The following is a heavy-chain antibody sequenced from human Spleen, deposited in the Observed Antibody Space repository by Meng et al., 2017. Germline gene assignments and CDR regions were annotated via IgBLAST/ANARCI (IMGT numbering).Heavy chain of an antibody. CDR1: VGTFSSNT. V-gene: IGHV1-69*01. J-gene: IGHJ4*02. CDR2: IIPIFGTA. Sequence: SGGEVMKPGSSVKAACKGSVGTFSSNTISWVRQAPGQGLEWMGGIIPIFGTANYAQNFQGRVTITADESTTTAYMELSSLRSEDTAVYYCASGVGSGTTPVDYWGQGTLVTVSS. D-gene: IGHD3-10*01. CDR3: ASGVGSGTTPVDY.